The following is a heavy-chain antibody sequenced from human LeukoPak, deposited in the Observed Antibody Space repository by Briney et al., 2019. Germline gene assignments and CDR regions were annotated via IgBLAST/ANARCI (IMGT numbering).Heavy chain of an antibody. CDR2: INWNGGST. CDR3: ARAADSSGWYRGDLDY. D-gene: IGHD6-19*01. Sequence: GGSLRLSCAASGFTFDDYGMSWVRQAPGKGLEWVSGINWNGGSTGYADSVKGRFTISRDNAKNSLYLQMNSLRAEDTAVYYCARAADSSGWYRGDLDYWGQGTLVTVSS. CDR1: GFTFDDYG. V-gene: IGHV3-20*04. J-gene: IGHJ4*02.